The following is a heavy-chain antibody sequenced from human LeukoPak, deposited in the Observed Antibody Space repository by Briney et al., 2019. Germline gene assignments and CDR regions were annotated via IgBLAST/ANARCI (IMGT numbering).Heavy chain of an antibody. V-gene: IGHV3-48*03. CDR2: ISSSGSTI. CDR3: LKDRLGTGDY. D-gene: IGHD7-27*01. Sequence: GGSLRLSCAASGFTFSSYEMNWVRQAPGKGLEWVSYISSSGSTIYYAGSVKGRFTISRDNSKNTLYLQMSSLRAEDTAVYYCLKDRLGTGDYWGQGTLVSVSS. CDR1: GFTFSSYE. J-gene: IGHJ4*02.